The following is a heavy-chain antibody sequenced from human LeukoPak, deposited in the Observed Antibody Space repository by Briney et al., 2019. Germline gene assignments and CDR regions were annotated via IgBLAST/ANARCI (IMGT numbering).Heavy chain of an antibody. CDR2: ISSSGSYI. D-gene: IGHD6-13*01. CDR3: ARDLGSSWYTPFDY. V-gene: IGHV3-21*01. CDR1: GFTFSSYS. J-gene: IGHJ4*02. Sequence: GGSLRLSCAASGFTFSSYSMNWVRQAPGKGLEWVSSISSSGSYIYYADSVKGRFTISRDNAKNSVYLQMNSLRAEDTAVYYCARDLGSSWYTPFDYWGQGTLVTVSS.